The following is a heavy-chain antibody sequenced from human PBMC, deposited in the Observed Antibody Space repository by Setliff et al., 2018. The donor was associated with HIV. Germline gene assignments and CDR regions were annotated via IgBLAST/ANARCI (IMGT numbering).Heavy chain of an antibody. CDR1: VYTLTEVS. CDR2: INPSGNIT. J-gene: IGHJ4*02. D-gene: IGHD3-10*01. CDR3: AGEDKGYYGSGLG. V-gene: IGHV1-46*01. Sequence: ASVKVSCKVSVYTLTEVSIHWVRQARGQGLEWMGIINPSGNITNYAQKLQGRVTMTKDTSKGTVYMEVRSLRSEDTAVYYCAGEDKGYYGSGLGWAQGTLVTVSS.